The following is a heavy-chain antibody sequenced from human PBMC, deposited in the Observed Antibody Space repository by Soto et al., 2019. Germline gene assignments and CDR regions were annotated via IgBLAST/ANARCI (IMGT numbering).Heavy chain of an antibody. Sequence: GGSLRLSCAASGFTFSDHAMSWVRQTPGQGLEWVSVISGSGDNTYHADSVKGRFTISRDNSKNTFYLQMNNLRAEDTAIYYCAKSMIRLVDWIYFDLCGQGIQVTVAS. CDR2: ISGSGDNT. CDR3: AKSMIRLVDWIYFDL. D-gene: IGHD3-16*01. V-gene: IGHV3-23*01. J-gene: IGHJ4*02. CDR1: GFTFSDHA.